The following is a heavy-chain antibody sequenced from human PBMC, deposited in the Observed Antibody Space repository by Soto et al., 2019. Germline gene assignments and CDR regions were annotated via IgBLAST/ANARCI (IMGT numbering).Heavy chain of an antibody. CDR3: AKALVVVAPASKFDD. J-gene: IGHJ4*02. D-gene: IGHD2-15*01. CDR2: ISASGGST. V-gene: IGHV3-23*01. CDR1: GFTFSNFA. Sequence: EVQLLESGGHLVQPGGSLRLSCAASGFTFSNFAMSWARQAPGKGLEWVSGISASGGSTNYADSVRGRFTISRDNSENTLFLEMNSLRGEDTAVYYCAKALVVVAPASKFDDWSQGTLVTVSS.